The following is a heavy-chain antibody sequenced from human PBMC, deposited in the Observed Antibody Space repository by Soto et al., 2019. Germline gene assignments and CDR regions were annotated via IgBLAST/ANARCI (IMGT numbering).Heavy chain of an antibody. Sequence: SETLSLTCSVSGGSISGYYWSWIRQPPGKGLEWIGYIYDGDSANYNPSLKSRVIISVDTSRNQFSLRLSSVTAADTAVYYCARGYYDTSGYSRAPWGQGPRVTVS. D-gene: IGHD3-22*01. V-gene: IGHV4-59*01. CDR1: GGSISGYY. CDR2: IYDGDSA. J-gene: IGHJ5*02. CDR3: ARGYYDTSGYSRAP.